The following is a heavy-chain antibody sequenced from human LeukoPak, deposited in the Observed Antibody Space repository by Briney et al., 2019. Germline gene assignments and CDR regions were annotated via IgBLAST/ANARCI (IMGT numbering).Heavy chain of an antibody. CDR2: IYYSGST. J-gene: IGHJ6*02. D-gene: IGHD6-19*01. CDR1: GGSISSYY. V-gene: IGHV4-59*01. Sequence: SETLSLTCTVSGGSISSYYWSWIRQPPGKGLEWIGYIYYSGSTNYNPSLKSRVTTSVDTSKNQFSLKLSSVTAADTAVYYCARGDSSGWYYYYYGMDVWGQGTTVTVSS. CDR3: ARGDSSGWYYYYYGMDV.